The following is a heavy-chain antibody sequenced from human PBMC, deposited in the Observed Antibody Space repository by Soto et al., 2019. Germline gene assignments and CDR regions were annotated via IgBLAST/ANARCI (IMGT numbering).Heavy chain of an antibody. Sequence: GGSLRLSCVASGFTFSVYSMNWVRQAPGKGLEWFSYITSDTKTIKYADSVKGRFTTSRDNAKNSVYLQMNSLRDEDTAVYYCARSVEGHFDYWGQGTVVTVSS. V-gene: IGHV3-48*02. J-gene: IGHJ4*02. D-gene: IGHD6-19*01. CDR2: ITSDTKTI. CDR1: GFTFSVYS. CDR3: ARSVEGHFDY.